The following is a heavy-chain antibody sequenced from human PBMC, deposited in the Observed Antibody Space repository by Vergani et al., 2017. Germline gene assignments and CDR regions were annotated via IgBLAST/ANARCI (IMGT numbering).Heavy chain of an antibody. V-gene: IGHV1-46*03. J-gene: IGHJ4*02. Sequence: QVQVVQSGAEVKKSGAPVTVSCKTSGYTFSIYFMHWVRQPPGQGLEWMGIINPSGGHTNYAQKIQGRVTMTRDPSTSTVYMELSSLRSEDTAIYYCARGDYGILTGYRYWGQGTLVNVSA. CDR1: GYTFSIYF. CDR2: INPSGGHT. D-gene: IGHD3-9*01. CDR3: ARGDYGILTGYRY.